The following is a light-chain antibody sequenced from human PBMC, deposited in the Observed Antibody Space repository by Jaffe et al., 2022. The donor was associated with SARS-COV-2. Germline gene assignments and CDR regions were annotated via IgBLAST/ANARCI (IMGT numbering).Light chain of an antibody. Sequence: QSVLTQPPSASGTPGQRVTISCSGSRSNTGSNTANWYQQLPGTAPKLLIYDNNQRPSGVPDRFSGSKSGTSASLAISGLQSEDEADYYCASWDGSLNGWVFGGGTKLTVL. CDR2: DNN. J-gene: IGLJ3*02. V-gene: IGLV1-44*01. CDR1: RSNTGSNT. CDR3: ASWDGSLNGWV.